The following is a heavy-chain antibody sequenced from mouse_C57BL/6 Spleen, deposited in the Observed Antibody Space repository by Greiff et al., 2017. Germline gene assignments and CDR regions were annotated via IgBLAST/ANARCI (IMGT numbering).Heavy chain of an antibody. CDR2: IDPEDGET. Sequence: VQLQQSGAELVKPGASVKLSCTASGFNIKDYYMHWVKQRTEQGLEWIGRIDPEDGETTYAPKFPGQATITADTSSNTAYLQLRSLTSEDTAVYYCARHGYYGSSSLFDYWGQGTTLTVSS. CDR3: ARHGYYGSSSLFDY. D-gene: IGHD1-1*01. V-gene: IGHV14-2*01. J-gene: IGHJ2*01. CDR1: GFNIKDYY.